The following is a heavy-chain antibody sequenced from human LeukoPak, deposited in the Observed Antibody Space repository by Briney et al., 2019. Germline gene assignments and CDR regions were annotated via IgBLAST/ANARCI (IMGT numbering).Heavy chain of an antibody. Sequence: SETLSLTCTVSGGSMSSHYWSWVRQPPGKALEWIGYISHGGQTLSNPSLSSRVTISVDTSNNQFSLKLTSVTAADTAVYFCARDSYYTSGTYYIDYFDSWGQGALVTVSS. CDR3: ARDSYYTSGTYYIDYFDS. J-gene: IGHJ4*02. V-gene: IGHV4-59*11. CDR2: ISHGGQT. CDR1: GGSMSSHY. D-gene: IGHD3-10*01.